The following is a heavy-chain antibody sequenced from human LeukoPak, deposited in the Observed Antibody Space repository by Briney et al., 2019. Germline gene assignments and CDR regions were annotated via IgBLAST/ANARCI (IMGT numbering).Heavy chain of an antibody. CDR3: ARDTRQHRRPMDDFIDY. CDR1: GYTFTSYG. Sequence: ASVKVSCKASGYTFTSYGISWVRQAPGQGLEWMGWISAYNGNTNYAQKFQGRVTMTRDTSISTAYMELNRLRSDDTAVYYCARDTRQHRRPMDDFIDYWGQGTLVTVSS. D-gene: IGHD3/OR15-3a*01. V-gene: IGHV1-18*01. J-gene: IGHJ4*02. CDR2: ISAYNGNT.